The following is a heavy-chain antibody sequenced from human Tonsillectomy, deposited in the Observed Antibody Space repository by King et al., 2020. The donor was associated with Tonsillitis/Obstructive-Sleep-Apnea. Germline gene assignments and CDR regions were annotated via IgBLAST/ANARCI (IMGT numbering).Heavy chain of an antibody. D-gene: IGHD2-2*01. CDR2: FDPEDGET. J-gene: IGHJ6*02. CDR3: ERYCTSTSCYGLYGMDV. CDR1: GYTLTELS. V-gene: IGHV1-24*01. Sequence: VQLVQSGAEVKKPGASVKVSCKVSGYTLTELSMHWVRQAPGKGLEWMGGFDPEDGETIYAQKFQGRVTMTEDTSTNTAYMELSSLRSEDTAVYYCERYCTSTSCYGLYGMDVWGQGTTVTVSS.